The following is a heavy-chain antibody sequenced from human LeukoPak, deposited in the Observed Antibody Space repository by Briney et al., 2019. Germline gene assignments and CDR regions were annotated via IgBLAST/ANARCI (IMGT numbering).Heavy chain of an antibody. CDR1: GGTFSSYA. CDR3: ARVLSGRGSLYDYYYYMDV. J-gene: IGHJ6*03. CDR2: IIPIFGTA. D-gene: IGHD3-10*01. Sequence: SVKVSCKASGGTFSSYAISWVRQAPGQGLEWMGGIIPIFGTANYAQKFQGRVTITADESTSTAYMELSSLRSEDTAVYYCARVLSGRGSLYDYYYYMDVWGKGTTVTISS. V-gene: IGHV1-69*13.